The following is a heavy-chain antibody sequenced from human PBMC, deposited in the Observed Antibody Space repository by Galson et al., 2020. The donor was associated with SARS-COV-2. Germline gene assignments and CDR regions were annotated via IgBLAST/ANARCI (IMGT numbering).Heavy chain of an antibody. CDR1: GFTFSSYG. CDR3: ARDSRIDYGDYPGAY. J-gene: IGHJ4*02. V-gene: IGHV3-33*01. Sequence: GGSLRLSCAASGFTFSSYGMHWVRQAQGKGLEWVAVIWYDGSNKYYADSVKGRFTISRDNSKNTLYLQMNSLRAEDTAVYYCARDSRIDYGDYPGAYWGQGTLVTVSS. CDR2: IWYDGSNK. D-gene: IGHD4-17*01.